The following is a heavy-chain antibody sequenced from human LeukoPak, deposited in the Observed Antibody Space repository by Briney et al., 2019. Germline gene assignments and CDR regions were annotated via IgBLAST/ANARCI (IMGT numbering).Heavy chain of an antibody. V-gene: IGHV5-51*01. CDR2: IYPGDSDT. Sequence: GESLKISCKGSGYSFTTYWIAWVLQLPGKGLEWMGIIYPGDSDTRYSPSFQGQVTISADKSISTAYLQWSSLKASDTAMYYCARPSGSLYNSWGQGTLVTVSS. D-gene: IGHD1-26*01. CDR1: GYSFTTYW. J-gene: IGHJ4*02. CDR3: ARPSGSLYNS.